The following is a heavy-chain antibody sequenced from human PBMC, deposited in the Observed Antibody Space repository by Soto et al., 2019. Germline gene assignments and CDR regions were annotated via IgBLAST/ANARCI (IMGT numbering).Heavy chain of an antibody. D-gene: IGHD3-22*01. V-gene: IGHV3-21*01. CDR1: GFTFSSYS. J-gene: IGHJ4*02. Sequence: GGSLRLSCAASGFTFSSYSMNWVRQAPGKGLEWVSSISSSSSYIYYADSVKGRFTISRDNAKNSLYLQMNSLRAEDTAVYYCARIYYYDSSGYLSPVDYWGQGPLVTVSS. CDR2: ISSSSSYI. CDR3: ARIYYYDSSGYLSPVDY.